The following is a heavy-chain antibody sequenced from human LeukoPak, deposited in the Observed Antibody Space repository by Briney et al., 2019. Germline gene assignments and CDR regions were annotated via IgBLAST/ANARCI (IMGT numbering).Heavy chain of an antibody. D-gene: IGHD3-10*01. V-gene: IGHV3-23*01. CDR1: GFTFSSYA. J-gene: IGHJ4*02. Sequence: GGSLRLSCAASGFTFSSYAMSWVRQAPGKGLEWVSAISGTGSSTYYADSVKGRFTISRDNSKNTLYLQMNSLRAEDTAVYYCAKGGDSYGSGSYYVYFDYWGQGTLVTVSS. CDR2: ISGTGSST. CDR3: AKGGDSYGSGSYYVYFDY.